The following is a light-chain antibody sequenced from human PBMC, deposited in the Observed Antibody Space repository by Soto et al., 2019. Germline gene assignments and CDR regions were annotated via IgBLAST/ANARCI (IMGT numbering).Light chain of an antibody. Sequence: DIQMTQSPSTLSASVGDRVTITCRASQSISSWLAWYQQRPGTAPKILIYDASTLESGVPSRFSGSGSGTEFSLTISRLQPEDFATYYCQQYDTNPKTFGQGTKV. CDR1: QSISSW. CDR3: QQYDTNPKT. CDR2: DAS. V-gene: IGKV1-5*01. J-gene: IGKJ1*01.